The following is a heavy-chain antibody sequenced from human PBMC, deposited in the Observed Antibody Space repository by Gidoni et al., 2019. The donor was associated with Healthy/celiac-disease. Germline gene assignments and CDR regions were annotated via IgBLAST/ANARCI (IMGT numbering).Heavy chain of an antibody. Sequence: QVQLQQWGAGLLKPSETLSLTCAVYGGSVSGYYWSWIRQPPGKGVEWIGEINHSGSTNYNPSLKSRVTISVDTSKNQFSLKLSSVTAADTAVYYCARGGGHSGSYRGFDYWGQGTLVTVSS. CDR3: ARGGGHSGSYRGFDY. CDR1: GGSVSGYY. CDR2: INHSGST. D-gene: IGHD1-26*01. J-gene: IGHJ4*02. V-gene: IGHV4-34*01.